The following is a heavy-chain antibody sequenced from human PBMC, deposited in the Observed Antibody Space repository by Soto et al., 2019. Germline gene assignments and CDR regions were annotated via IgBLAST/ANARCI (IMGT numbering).Heavy chain of an antibody. Sequence: TVGSLRLSCTASGFIFSGSAIHWVRQASGKGLEWVGRIRSRANNYATSSAASVKGRFFFSRDDSKNTAYLQMNTLKTEDTAVYYGCRGHGAAIGEDYYPGIDP. J-gene: IGHJ5*02. V-gene: IGHV3-73*01. CDR2: IRSRANNYAT. CDR3: CRGHGAAIGEDYYPGIDP. CDR1: GFIFSGSA. D-gene: IGHD3-22*01.